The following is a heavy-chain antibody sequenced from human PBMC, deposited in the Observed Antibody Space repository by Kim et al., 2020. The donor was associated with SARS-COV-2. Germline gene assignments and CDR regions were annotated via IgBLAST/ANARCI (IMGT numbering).Heavy chain of an antibody. Sequence: THSLASLKGRFTIAIDNSKKTLYLQMNSLRAEDTAVYYCATSVMAAGSYWGQGTLATVSS. V-gene: IGHV3-23*01. CDR2: T. J-gene: IGHJ4*02. CDR3: ATSVMAAGSY. D-gene: IGHD6-13*01.